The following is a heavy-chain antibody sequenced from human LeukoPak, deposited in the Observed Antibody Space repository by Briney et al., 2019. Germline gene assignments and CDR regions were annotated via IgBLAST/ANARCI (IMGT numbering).Heavy chain of an antibody. V-gene: IGHV4-39*01. Sequence: PSETLSLTCTVSGGSISSSSYYWGWIRQPTGTGMEWIGSIYYSGSTYYNPSLKSRVTISVDTSKNQFSLKLSSVTAADTAVYYCARSRIVGAQDAFDIWGQGTMVTVSS. CDR3: ARSRIVGAQDAFDI. CDR1: GGSISSSSYY. CDR2: IYYSGST. D-gene: IGHD1-26*01. J-gene: IGHJ3*02.